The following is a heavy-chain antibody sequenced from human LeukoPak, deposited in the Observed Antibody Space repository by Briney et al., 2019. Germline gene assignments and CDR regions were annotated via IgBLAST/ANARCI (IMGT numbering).Heavy chain of an antibody. CDR3: ARSSSSWNYYYYGIDV. CDR2: ISYDGSDK. D-gene: IGHD6-13*01. V-gene: IGHV3-30*03. Sequence: PGGSLRLSCAASGFTFSSYWMSWVRQAPGKGLEWVAVISYDGSDKYYADSVKGRFTISRDNSKNTLYLQMNSLRGEDTAVYYCARSSSSWNYYYYGIDVWGQGTTVTVSS. CDR1: GFTFSSYW. J-gene: IGHJ6*02.